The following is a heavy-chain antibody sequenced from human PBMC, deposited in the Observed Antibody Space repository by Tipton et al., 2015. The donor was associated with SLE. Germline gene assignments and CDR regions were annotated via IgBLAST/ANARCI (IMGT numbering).Heavy chain of an antibody. Sequence: SLRLSCAASGFTFSSYAMSWVRQAPGKGLEWVSAISGRGGSTYYSDSVKGRFTISRDNSKNTLYLQVNSLRAEDTAVYYCAKGDYCSSTSCYLGGDAFDIWGQGTMVTVSS. CDR3: AKGDYCSSTSCYLGGDAFDI. CDR2: ISGRGGST. V-gene: IGHV3-23*01. CDR1: GFTFSSYA. D-gene: IGHD2-2*01. J-gene: IGHJ3*02.